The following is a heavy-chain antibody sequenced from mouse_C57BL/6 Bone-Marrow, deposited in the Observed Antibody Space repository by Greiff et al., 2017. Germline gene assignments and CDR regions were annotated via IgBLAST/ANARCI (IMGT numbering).Heavy chain of an antibody. J-gene: IGHJ2*01. CDR3: AKSSTCFYYFDY. Sequence: QVQLKESGAELVKPGASVTMSCKASGYTFTTYPIEWMKQNHGKSLEWIGNFHPYNDDTKYNEKFKGKATLTVEKSSNTVYVELSRLTSDDSAVYYGAKSSTCFYYFDYWGKGTTVTVAS. V-gene: IGHV1-47*01. D-gene: IGHD5-1*01. CDR2: FHPYNDDT. CDR1: GYTFTTYP.